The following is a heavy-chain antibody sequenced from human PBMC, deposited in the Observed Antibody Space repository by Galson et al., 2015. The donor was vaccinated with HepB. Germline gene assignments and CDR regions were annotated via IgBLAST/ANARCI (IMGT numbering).Heavy chain of an antibody. Sequence: QPGAEVKQAGEPPKISCQGTGYSFSDYRINWVRQMPGKGLAWKGMLTPGDSDSPTTYSPSFPRQVTISVDRSISTAYLQWSSLTASESAMYYCARNQGNFWSTYHGTSWCDPWGQGTLVTVSS. CDR3: ARNQGNFWSTYHGTSWCDP. CDR1: GYSFSDYR. CDR2: LTPGDSDSPT. V-gene: IGHV5-51*01. D-gene: IGHD3-3*01. J-gene: IGHJ5*02.